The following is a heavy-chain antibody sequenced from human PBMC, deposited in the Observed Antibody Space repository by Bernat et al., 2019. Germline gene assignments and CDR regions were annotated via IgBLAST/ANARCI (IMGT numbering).Heavy chain of an antibody. J-gene: IGHJ4*02. CDR1: GFTFSSYG. V-gene: IGHV3-33*01. CDR2: IWYDGSNK. CDR3: ARDFRPYDSSGYPRAH. Sequence: QVQLVESGGGVVQPGRSLRLSCAASGFTFSSYGMHWVRQAPGKGLEWVAVIWYDGSNKYYADSVKGRFTISRDNSKNTLYLQMNILRAEDTAVYYCARDFRPYDSSGYPRAHWGQGTLVTVSS. D-gene: IGHD3-22*01.